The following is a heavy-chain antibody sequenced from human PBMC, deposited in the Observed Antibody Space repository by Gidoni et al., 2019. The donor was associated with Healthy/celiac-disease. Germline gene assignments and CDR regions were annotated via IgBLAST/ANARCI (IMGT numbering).Heavy chain of an antibody. D-gene: IGHD6-13*01. CDR1: GFTFGAYA. J-gene: IGHJ4*02. CDR2: IRSKAYGGTT. Sequence: EVQLVESGGGLVQPGRSLRLSCTASGFTFGAYAMSWFRQAPGKGLEWVGFIRSKAYGGTTEYAASVKGRFTISRDDSKSIAYLQMNSLKTEDTAVYYCTRVHSSSWIILFDYWGQGTLVTVSS. V-gene: IGHV3-49*03. CDR3: TRVHSSSWIILFDY.